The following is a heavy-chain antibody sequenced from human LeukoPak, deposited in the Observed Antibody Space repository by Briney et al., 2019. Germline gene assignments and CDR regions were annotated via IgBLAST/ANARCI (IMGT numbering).Heavy chain of an antibody. CDR2: IYHSGST. Sequence: KPSETLSLTCAVSGGSISSGGYSWSWIRQPPGKGLEWIGYIYHSGSTYYNPSLKSRVTISVDRSKNQFSLKLSSVTAADTAVYYCARDSRSYYDPVAFDIWGQGTMVTVSS. V-gene: IGHV4-30-2*01. CDR1: GGSISSGGYS. CDR3: ARDSRSYYDPVAFDI. J-gene: IGHJ3*02. D-gene: IGHD3-3*01.